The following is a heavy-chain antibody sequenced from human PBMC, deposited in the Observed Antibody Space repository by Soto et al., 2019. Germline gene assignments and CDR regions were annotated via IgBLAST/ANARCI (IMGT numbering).Heavy chain of an antibody. CDR3: ARGSAGSESVVVVPAIDFYSFDT. D-gene: IGHD2-15*01. CDR1: GFTLSSYG. CDR2: IWYDGDKK. V-gene: IGHV3-33*01. J-gene: IGHJ4*02. Sequence: QVQLVESGGGEVQPGRSLRLSCAASGFTLSSYGMHWVRQAPGKGLEWVAVIWYDGDKKYYADSVKVRFTISRDESKNTVYLHMSSLRGEDTGVYYCARGSAGSESVVVVPAIDFYSFDTWGQGTLVSVSS.